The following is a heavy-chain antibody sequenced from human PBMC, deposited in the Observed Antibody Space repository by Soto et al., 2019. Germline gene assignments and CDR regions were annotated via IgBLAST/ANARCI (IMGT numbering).Heavy chain of an antibody. V-gene: IGHV1-8*01. Sequence: ASVKVSCKASGYSFTSYDINWVRQATGQGLEWMGWMNPNSGNTGYAQKLQGRVTMTRNTSISTAYMELSSLRSEDTAVYYCASDVYWSRTSRGDFVYRGQGTLVTVSS. D-gene: IGHD2-2*01. CDR3: ASDVYWSRTSRGDFVY. J-gene: IGHJ4*02. CDR1: GYSFTSYD. CDR2: MNPNSGNT.